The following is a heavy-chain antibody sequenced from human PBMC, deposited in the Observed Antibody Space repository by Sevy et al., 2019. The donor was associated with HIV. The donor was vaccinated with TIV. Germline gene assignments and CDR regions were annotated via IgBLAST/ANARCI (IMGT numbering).Heavy chain of an antibody. CDR3: ARGIRGSSGSGY. CDR2: MSSSSSTI. D-gene: IGHD6-19*01. J-gene: IGHJ4*01. Sequence: GGSLRLSCTVSGFSFSSYNLNWVRQAPGKGLEWVSYMSSSSSTIYYADSVKGRFTISRDNAKNSLYLQMNSLRDEDTAVYYCARGIRGSSGSGYWGQRTLVTVSS. CDR1: GFSFSSYN. V-gene: IGHV3-48*02.